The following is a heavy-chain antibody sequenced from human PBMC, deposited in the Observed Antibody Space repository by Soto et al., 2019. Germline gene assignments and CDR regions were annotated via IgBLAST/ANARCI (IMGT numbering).Heavy chain of an antibody. CDR3: ARLLVLDYYYGMDV. CDR1: GGTFSSYT. Sequence: QVQLVQSGAEVKKPGSSVKVSCKASGGTFSSYTISWVRQAPGEGLEWMGRIIPILGIANYAQKFQGRVTITAHKSTSTAYMELSSLRSEDTAVYYCARLLVLDYYYGMDVWGQVTTVTVSS. J-gene: IGHJ6*02. D-gene: IGHD6-13*01. CDR2: IIPILGIA. V-gene: IGHV1-69*02.